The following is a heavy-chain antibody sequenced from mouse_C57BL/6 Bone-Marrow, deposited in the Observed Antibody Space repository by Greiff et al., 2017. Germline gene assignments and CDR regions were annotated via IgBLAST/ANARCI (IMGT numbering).Heavy chain of an antibody. D-gene: IGHD2-3*01. J-gene: IGHJ3*01. Sequence: VQLQQSGPELVKPGASVKISCKASGYTFTDYYMNWVKQSHGKSLEWIGDINPNNGGTSYNQKFKGKATLTVDKSSSTAYMELRSLTSEDSAVYYCARGGLYDPSYWGQVTLGTVSA. V-gene: IGHV1-26*01. CDR3: ARGGLYDPSY. CDR2: INPNNGGT. CDR1: GYTFTDYY.